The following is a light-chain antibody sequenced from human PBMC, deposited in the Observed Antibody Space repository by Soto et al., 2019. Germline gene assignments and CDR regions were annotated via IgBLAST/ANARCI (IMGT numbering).Light chain of an antibody. CDR3: QQYYSFWT. V-gene: IGKV1-5*02. Sequence: DIQMTQSPPTLSASLGDRVTIICRASRSADKWLAWYQQKSGKAPKLLIYEASHLQSGVPSRFGGSGSGTEFTLTINNLQPEDVATYYCQQYYSFWTFGQGTTVEV. CDR2: EAS. CDR1: RSADKW. J-gene: IGKJ1*01.